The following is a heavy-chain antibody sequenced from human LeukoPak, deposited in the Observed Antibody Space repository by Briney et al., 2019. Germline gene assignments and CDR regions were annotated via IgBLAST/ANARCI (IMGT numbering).Heavy chain of an antibody. V-gene: IGHV4-31*02. CDR1: GFTFSSYA. D-gene: IGHD2-15*01. CDR3: AREVAILGFDS. Sequence: LRLSCAASGFTFSSYAMSWVRQHPGKGLEWIGYTYYSGNTLYNPSLESRVTISVDTSKNQFSLKVNSVTAADTAVYYCAREVAILGFDSWGLGTLVTVSS. CDR2: TYYSGNT. J-gene: IGHJ4*02.